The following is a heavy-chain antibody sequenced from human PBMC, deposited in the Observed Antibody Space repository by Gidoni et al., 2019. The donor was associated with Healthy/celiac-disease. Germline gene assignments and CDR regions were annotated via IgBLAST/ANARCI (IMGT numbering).Heavy chain of an antibody. J-gene: IGHJ3*02. CDR1: GRTFRSSA. V-gene: IGHV1-69*01. CDR3: ARDSAVAYYYGSRSYYHPGAFDI. D-gene: IGHD3-10*01. Sequence: QVPLVQSGAEVKKPGSSVKVHCQASGRTFRSSAISWVRQAPGQGLEWMGGIIPIVGTANYEKKFQGRVTITADESTSTAYMELSSMRSEDTAVYYWARDSAVAYYYGSRSYYHPGAFDIWGQGTMVTVSS. CDR2: IIPIVGTA.